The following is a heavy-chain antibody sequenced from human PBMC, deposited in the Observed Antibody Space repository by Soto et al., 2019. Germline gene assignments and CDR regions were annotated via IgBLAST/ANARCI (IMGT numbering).Heavy chain of an antibody. Sequence: ALKISCQGSEYSFTSYWIYLVLNLPFKFLEWMGRIDPSDSYTNYSPSFQGHVTISADKSISTAYLQWSSLKASDTAMYYCARTSMQSRGYSYGHGGMDVWGQGTTVTVSS. V-gene: IGHV5-10-1*01. CDR1: EYSFTSYW. D-gene: IGHD5-18*01. CDR3: ARTSMQSRGYSYGHGGMDV. CDR2: IDPSDSYT. J-gene: IGHJ6*02.